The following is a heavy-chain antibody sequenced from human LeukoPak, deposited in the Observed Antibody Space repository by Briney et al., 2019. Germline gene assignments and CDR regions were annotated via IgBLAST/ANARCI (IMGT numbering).Heavy chain of an antibody. Sequence: PSETLSLTCAVYGVSFSGYCWSWLRQPPGKGLEWLGEINHSGSTNYNPSLKSRVTISVDTSKNQFSLKLSSVTAADTAVYYCARGKGFYYGSGSYSDGLDPWGQGTLVTVSS. CDR2: INHSGST. D-gene: IGHD3-10*01. J-gene: IGHJ5*02. CDR1: GVSFSGYC. CDR3: ARGKGFYYGSGSYSDGLDP. V-gene: IGHV4-34*01.